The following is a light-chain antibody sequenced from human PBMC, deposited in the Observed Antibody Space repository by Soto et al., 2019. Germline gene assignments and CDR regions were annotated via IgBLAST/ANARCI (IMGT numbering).Light chain of an antibody. J-gene: IGLJ2*01. Sequence: QSVLTQPPSASGTPGQRVTISCSGSSSNIGSNTVNWYQQLPGTAPKLLIYNNNQRPSGVPDRFSGSKSGTSASLAISGLQSDDEADYYCAAWDDSLNGVLFGGGTKLTVL. CDR3: AAWDDSLNGVL. CDR2: NNN. CDR1: SSNIGSNT. V-gene: IGLV1-44*01.